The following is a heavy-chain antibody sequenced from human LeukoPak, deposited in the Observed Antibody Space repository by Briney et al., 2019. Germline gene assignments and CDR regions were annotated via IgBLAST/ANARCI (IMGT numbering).Heavy chain of an antibody. V-gene: IGHV3-30*18. J-gene: IGHJ4*02. Sequence: GGSLRLSCAASGFTFSSYGMHWVRQAPGKGLGWVAVISYDGSNKYYADSVKGRFTISRDNSKNTLYLQMNSLRAEDTAAYYCAKDMAAAGTLDYWGQGTLVTVSS. D-gene: IGHD6-13*01. CDR2: ISYDGSNK. CDR1: GFTFSSYG. CDR3: AKDMAAAGTLDY.